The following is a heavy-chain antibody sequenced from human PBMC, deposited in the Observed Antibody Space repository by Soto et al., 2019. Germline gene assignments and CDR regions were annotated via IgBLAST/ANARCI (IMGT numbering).Heavy chain of an antibody. CDR1: GFTFSSYG. Sequence: LRLSCAASGFTFSSYGMHWVRQAPGKGLEWVAVISYDGSNKYYADSVKGRFTISRDNSKNTLYLQMNSLRAEDTAVYYCAKDGGYSYALYNWFDPWGQGTLVTVS. V-gene: IGHV3-30*18. J-gene: IGHJ5*02. CDR2: ISYDGSNK. D-gene: IGHD5-18*01. CDR3: AKDGGYSYALYNWFDP.